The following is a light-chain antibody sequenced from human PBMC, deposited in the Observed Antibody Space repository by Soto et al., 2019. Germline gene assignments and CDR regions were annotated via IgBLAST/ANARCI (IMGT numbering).Light chain of an antibody. Sequence: DIQMTQSPSTLSGSVGDRVTITCRASHTISSWLAWYQQKPGKAPKLLIYKASTLKSGVPSRFSGSGSGTEFTLTISSLQPDDFATYYCQHYNSYSEAFGQGTKADIK. V-gene: IGKV1-5*03. CDR2: KAS. CDR1: HTISSW. J-gene: IGKJ1*01. CDR3: QHYNSYSEA.